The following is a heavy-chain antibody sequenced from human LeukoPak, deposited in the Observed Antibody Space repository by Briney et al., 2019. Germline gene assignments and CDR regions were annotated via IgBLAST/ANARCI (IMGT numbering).Heavy chain of an antibody. J-gene: IGHJ6*04. Sequence: PGGSLRLSCAASGFTFSSYNMNWVRQAPGKGLEWVSYISSSSSTIYYADSVKGRFTISRGNAKNSLYLQMNSLRAEDTAVYYCAELAITMIGGVWGKGTTVTISS. V-gene: IGHV3-48*01. CDR3: AELAITMIGGV. CDR2: ISSSSSTI. D-gene: IGHD3-10*02. CDR1: GFTFSSYN.